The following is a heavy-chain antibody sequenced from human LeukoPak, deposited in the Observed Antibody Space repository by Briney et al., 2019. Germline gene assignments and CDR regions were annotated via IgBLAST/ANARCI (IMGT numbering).Heavy chain of an antibody. CDR2: ISSNGGST. J-gene: IGHJ4*02. D-gene: IGHD3-22*01. V-gene: IGHV3-64*01. Sequence: GSLRLSCAASGFTFSSYAMHWVRQAPGKGLEYVSAISSNGGSTYYANSVKGRFTISRDNSKNTLYLQMGSLRAEDMAVYYCARGTMIVVGPFDYWGQGTLVTVSS. CDR1: GFTFSSYA. CDR3: ARGTMIVVGPFDY.